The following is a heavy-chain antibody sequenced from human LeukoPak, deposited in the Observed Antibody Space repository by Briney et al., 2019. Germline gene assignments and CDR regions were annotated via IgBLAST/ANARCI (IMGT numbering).Heavy chain of an antibody. CDR2: INDGGST. Sequence: PSETLSLTCTVSGGSIRTFYWSWIRQPPGKGLEWIGFINDGGSTNYNPSLKSRVTMSVDTSKNQFSLKLNSVTAADSAVYYCARGDGYNYVDYWGQGTPVTVSS. CDR1: GGSIRTFY. D-gene: IGHD5-24*01. V-gene: IGHV4-4*09. CDR3: ARGDGYNYVDY. J-gene: IGHJ4*02.